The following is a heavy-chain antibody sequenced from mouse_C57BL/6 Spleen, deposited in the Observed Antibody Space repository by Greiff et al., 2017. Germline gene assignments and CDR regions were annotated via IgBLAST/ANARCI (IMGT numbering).Heavy chain of an antibody. CDR3: ASPSYYGSSSWYFDV. J-gene: IGHJ1*03. CDR1: GYTFTSYW. CDR2: INPSNGGT. V-gene: IGHV1-53*01. Sequence: QVQLQQPGTELVKPGASVKLSCKASGYTFTSYWMHWVKQRPGQGLEWIGNINPSNGGTNYNEKFKSKATLPVDKSSSTAYMQLSSLTSEDSAVYYCASPSYYGSSSWYFDVWGTGTTVTVSS. D-gene: IGHD1-1*01.